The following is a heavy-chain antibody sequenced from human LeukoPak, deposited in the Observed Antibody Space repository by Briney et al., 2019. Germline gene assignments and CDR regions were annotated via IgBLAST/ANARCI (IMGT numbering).Heavy chain of an antibody. D-gene: IGHD6-19*01. Sequence: GGSLRLSCAASGFTFSSYGMHWVRQAPGKGLEWVAFIRYDGSKKYYADSVRGRFTISRDNSKSSLYLQMNSLRAEDTAVYYCARLTQMAGGFDYWGQGTLVTVSS. CDR1: GFTFSSYG. V-gene: IGHV3-30*02. J-gene: IGHJ4*02. CDR2: IRYDGSKK. CDR3: ARLTQMAGGFDY.